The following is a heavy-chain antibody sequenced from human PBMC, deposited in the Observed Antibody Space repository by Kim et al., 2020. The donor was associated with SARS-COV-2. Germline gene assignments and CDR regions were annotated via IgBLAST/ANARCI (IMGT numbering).Heavy chain of an antibody. D-gene: IGHD4-17*01. Sequence: GGSLRLSCAASGFTFDDYAMHWVRQAPGKGLEWVSGISWNSGSIGYADSVKGRFTISRDNAKNSLYLQMNSLRAEDTALYYCAKDISRTHNPTTVTKLLAHYYYYGMDVWGQGTTVTVSS. CDR3: AKDISRTHNPTTVTKLLAHYYYYGMDV. V-gene: IGHV3-9*01. CDR1: GFTFDDYA. J-gene: IGHJ6*02. CDR2: ISWNSGSI.